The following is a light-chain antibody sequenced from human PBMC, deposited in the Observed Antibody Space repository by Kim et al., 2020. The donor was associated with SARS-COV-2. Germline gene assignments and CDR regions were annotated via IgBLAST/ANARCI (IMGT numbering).Light chain of an antibody. J-gene: IGLJ2*01. CDR2: QDS. Sequence: SYELTQPPSVSVSPGQTASITCSGDNLGDKYACWYQQRPGQSPVVVIYQDSKRPSGIPERFSGSNSGNTATLTISGTQAMDEADYYCQAWESSTVVFGGG. CDR1: NLGDKY. V-gene: IGLV3-1*01. CDR3: QAWESSTVV.